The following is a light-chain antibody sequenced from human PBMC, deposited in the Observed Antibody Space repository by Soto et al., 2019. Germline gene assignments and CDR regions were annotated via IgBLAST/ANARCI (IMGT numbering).Light chain of an antibody. J-gene: IGLJ1*01. CDR3: CSYAGRYTYV. CDR2: DGS. CDR1: SSDVGGYNY. V-gene: IGLV2-11*01. Sequence: QSALTQPRSVSGSPGQSVTISCTGTSSDVGGYNYVSWYQQHPGKAPKLQIYDGSKRPSGVPDRFSGTKSGNTASLTISGLQAVEESDSYCCSYAGRYTYVFGTGTKLTVL.